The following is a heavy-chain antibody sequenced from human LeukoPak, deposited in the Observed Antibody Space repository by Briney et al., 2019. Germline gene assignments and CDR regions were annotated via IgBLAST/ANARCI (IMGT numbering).Heavy chain of an antibody. J-gene: IGHJ5*02. Sequence: SGGSLRLSCAASGFTFSSYSMNWVRQAPGKGLEWVSSISSSGSYIYYADSVKGRFTISRDNAKNSLYLQMNSLRAEDTAVYYCARGTRVAANLHTAWGQGTLVTVSS. CDR2: ISSSGSYI. CDR3: ARGTRVAANLHTA. D-gene: IGHD2-15*01. V-gene: IGHV3-21*01. CDR1: GFTFSSYS.